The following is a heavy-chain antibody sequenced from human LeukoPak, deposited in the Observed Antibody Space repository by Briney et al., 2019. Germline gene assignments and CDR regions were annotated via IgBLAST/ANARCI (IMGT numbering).Heavy chain of an antibody. CDR3: ARDQGYYYGSGSYYS. J-gene: IGHJ5*02. Sequence: SETLSLTCTVSGGSISSSSYYWGWIRQPPGRGLEWIGYIYYSGSTNYNPSLKSRVTISVDTSKNQFSLKLSSVTAADTAVYYCARDQGYYYGSGSYYSWGQGTLVTVSS. CDR1: GGSISSSSYY. CDR2: IYYSGST. V-gene: IGHV4-61*01. D-gene: IGHD3-10*01.